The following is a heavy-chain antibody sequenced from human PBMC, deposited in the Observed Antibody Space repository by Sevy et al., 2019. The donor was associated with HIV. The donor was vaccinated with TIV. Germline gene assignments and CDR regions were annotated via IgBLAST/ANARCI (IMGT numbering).Heavy chain of an antibody. J-gene: IGHJ3*02. Sequence: GGSLRLSCAASGFRFSSYGMNWVRQAPGKGLEWVAFLPYDGSKEDYAASVKGRFTISRDNSKNTLYLQMNSLRVEDTTVNYCTKDMVTFGGIIANSPGGFDIWGQGTMVTVSS. D-gene: IGHD3-16*02. CDR3: TKDMVTFGGIIANSPGGFDI. V-gene: IGHV3-30*02. CDR1: GFRFSSYG. CDR2: LPYDGSKE.